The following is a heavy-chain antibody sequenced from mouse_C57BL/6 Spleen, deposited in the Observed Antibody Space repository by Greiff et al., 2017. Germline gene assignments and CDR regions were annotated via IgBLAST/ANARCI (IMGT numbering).Heavy chain of an antibody. D-gene: IGHD1-2*01. CDR2: IYPGSGGT. J-gene: IGHJ3*01. V-gene: IGHV1-54*01. CDR1: GYAFTNYL. CDR3: ARSTLLQSFAY. Sequence: QVQLQQSGAELVRPGTSVKVSCKASGYAFTNYLIEWVKQRPGQGLEWIGVIYPGSGGTNYNEKFKGKATLTADKSSSTAYMQLSSLTSEDSAVYFCARSTLLQSFAYGGQGTLVTVSA.